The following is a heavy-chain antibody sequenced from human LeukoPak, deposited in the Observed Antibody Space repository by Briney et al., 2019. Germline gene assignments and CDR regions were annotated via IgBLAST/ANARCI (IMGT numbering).Heavy chain of an antibody. J-gene: IGHJ6*03. CDR1: GFTFSSYG. Sequence: SGGSLRLSCAASGFTFSSYGMHWVRQAPGKGLEWVAVIWYDGSNKYYADSVKGRFTISRDNSKNTLYLQMNSLRAEDTAVYYCARDYSSWGYYYYYMDVWGKGTTVTVSS. V-gene: IGHV3-33*01. D-gene: IGHD6-13*01. CDR3: ARDYSSWGYYYYYMDV. CDR2: IWYDGSNK.